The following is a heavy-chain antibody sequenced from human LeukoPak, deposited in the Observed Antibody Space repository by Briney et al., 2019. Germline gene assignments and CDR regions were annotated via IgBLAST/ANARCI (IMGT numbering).Heavy chain of an antibody. CDR1: GFTFTSYA. V-gene: IGHV3-23*01. D-gene: IGHD6-13*01. Sequence: TGGSLRLSCAASGFTFTSYAMSWVRQAPGKGLEWVSGISGSGDSTYYADPVKGRFTISRDNSKNTLYLQMSSLRAEDTAVYYCAKEGEQLRYFDYWGQGTLVTVSS. J-gene: IGHJ4*02. CDR3: AKEGEQLRYFDY. CDR2: ISGSGDST.